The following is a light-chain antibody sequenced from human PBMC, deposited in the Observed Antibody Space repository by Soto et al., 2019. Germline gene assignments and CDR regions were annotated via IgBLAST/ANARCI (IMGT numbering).Light chain of an antibody. J-gene: IGLJ1*01. CDR1: SSNIGGNS. CDR3: GSWDSSLSAYV. V-gene: IGLV1-51*01. Sequence: QSVLTQPPLVSSAPGHKVTISCSGSSSNIGGNSVSWYQQLPGTARKLLIYDDNKRPSGIPDRFSGSKSGTSATLGITGFQTGDEADYYCGSWDSSLSAYVFGTGTKVT. CDR2: DDN.